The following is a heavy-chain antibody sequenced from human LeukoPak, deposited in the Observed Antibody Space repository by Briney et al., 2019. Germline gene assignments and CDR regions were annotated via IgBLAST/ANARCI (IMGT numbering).Heavy chain of an antibody. V-gene: IGHV4-59*01. Sequence: SETLSLTCIVSGGSISSYYWSWIRQPPGKGLEWIGYIYYSGSTNYNPSLKSRVTISVDTSKNQFSLKLSSVTAADTAVYYCARVLEAYCSSTSCYRKTDYYYYMDVWGKGTTVTVSS. J-gene: IGHJ6*03. CDR1: GGSISSYY. D-gene: IGHD2-2*02. CDR3: ARVLEAYCSSTSCYRKTDYYYYMDV. CDR2: IYYSGST.